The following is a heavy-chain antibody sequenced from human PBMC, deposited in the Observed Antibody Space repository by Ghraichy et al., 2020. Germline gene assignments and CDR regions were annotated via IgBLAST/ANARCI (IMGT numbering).Heavy chain of an antibody. CDR3: ARLRTGTNTYDSNY. J-gene: IGHJ4*02. CDR2: IIPIFGTA. V-gene: IGHV1-69*13. D-gene: IGHD1/OR15-1a*01. Sequence: SVKVSYKASGGTFSSYAISWVRQAPGQGLEWMGGIIPIFGTANYAQKFQGRVTITADESTSTAYMELSSLRSEDTAVYYCARLRTGTNTYDSNYWGQGTLVTVSS. CDR1: GGTFSSYA.